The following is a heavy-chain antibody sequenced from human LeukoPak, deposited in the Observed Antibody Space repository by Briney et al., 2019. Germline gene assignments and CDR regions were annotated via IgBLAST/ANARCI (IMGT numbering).Heavy chain of an antibody. D-gene: IGHD5-24*01. CDR2: IYYSGSA. Sequence: PSETLSLTCTVSGGSISSDYWNWIRQPPGKGLEWIGYIYYSGSATYNPSLSNRVTISVDRSKNQFSLRLSSVTAADTAVYYCARDPEMATPYYYGMDVWGQGTTVTVS. CDR1: GGSISSDY. J-gene: IGHJ6*02. V-gene: IGHV4-59*01. CDR3: ARDPEMATPYYYGMDV.